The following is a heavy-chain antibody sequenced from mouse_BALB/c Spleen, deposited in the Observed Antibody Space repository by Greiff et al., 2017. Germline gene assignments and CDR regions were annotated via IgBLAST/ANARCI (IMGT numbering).Heavy chain of an antibody. CDR1: GFTFSSFG. V-gene: IGHV5-17*02. CDR2: ISSGSSTI. J-gene: IGHJ1*01. CDR3: ARRYDYDWYFDV. Sequence: EVMLVESGGGLVQPGGSRKLSCAASGFTFSSFGMHWVRQAPEKGLEWVAYISSGSSTIYYADTVKGRFTISRDNPKNTLFPQMTSLRSEDTAMYYCARRYDYDWYFDVWGAGTTVTVSS. D-gene: IGHD2-4*01.